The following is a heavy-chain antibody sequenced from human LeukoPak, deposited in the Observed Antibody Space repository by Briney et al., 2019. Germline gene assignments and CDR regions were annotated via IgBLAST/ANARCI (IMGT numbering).Heavy chain of an antibody. CDR1: GSSFSSYW. CDR2: IKQDGSEK. D-gene: IGHD4-17*01. Sequence: GGSLRLSCAASGSSFSSYWMSWVRQAPGKGLEWVANIKQDGSEKYYVDSMKGRFTISRDNAKNSLYLQMNSLRAEDTAVYYCATDRDYGFDYWGQGTLVTVSS. J-gene: IGHJ4*02. V-gene: IGHV3-7*01. CDR3: ATDRDYGFDY.